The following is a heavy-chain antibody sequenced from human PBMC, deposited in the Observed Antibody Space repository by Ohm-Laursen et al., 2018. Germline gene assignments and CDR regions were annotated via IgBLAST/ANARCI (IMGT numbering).Heavy chain of an antibody. CDR1: GYTFTGYY. CDR2: INPNSGGT. V-gene: IGHV1-2*02. J-gene: IGHJ4*02. D-gene: IGHD6-19*01. CDR3: AESQYSSGWYLVY. Sequence: ASVKVSCKASGYTFTGYYMHWVRQAPGQGLEWMGWINPNSGGTNYAQKFQGRVTMTRDTSISTAYMELSRLRSDDTAVYYCAESQYSSGWYLVYWGQGTLVTVSS.